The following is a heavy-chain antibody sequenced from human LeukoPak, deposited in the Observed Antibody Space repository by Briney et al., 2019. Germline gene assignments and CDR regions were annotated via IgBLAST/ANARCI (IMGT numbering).Heavy chain of an antibody. CDR1: GFTFRSYW. Sequence: QPGGSLRLSCAASGFTFRSYWMDWVRQAPGKGLVWVSRINSDGSSTSYADSVKGRFTISRDNAKNTLYLQMNSLRAEDTAVYYCARSQFGSSSLNDYWGQGTLVTVSS. CDR2: INSDGSST. V-gene: IGHV3-74*01. D-gene: IGHD6-6*01. CDR3: ARSQFGSSSLNDY. J-gene: IGHJ4*02.